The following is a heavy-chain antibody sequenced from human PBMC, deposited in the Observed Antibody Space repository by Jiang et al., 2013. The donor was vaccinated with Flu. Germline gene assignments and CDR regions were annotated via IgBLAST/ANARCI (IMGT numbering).Heavy chain of an antibody. Sequence: GSGLVKPSETLSLTCTISGDSISTYYWSWVRQSPGKGLEWIGYIYYNGATYYNPSLMSRVTISVDTSKNQFSLRLTSMTAADTAVYYCARMSGNGFHYFYYGLEVWGQGTTVSVSS. CDR3: ARMSGNGFHYFYYGLEV. CDR2: IYYNGAT. J-gene: IGHJ6*02. D-gene: IGHD3-3*01. CDR1: GDSISTYY. V-gene: IGHV4-59*08.